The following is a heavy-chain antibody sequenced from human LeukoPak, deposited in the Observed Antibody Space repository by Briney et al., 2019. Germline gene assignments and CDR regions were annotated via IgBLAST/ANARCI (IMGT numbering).Heavy chain of an antibody. V-gene: IGHV4-59*01. Sequence: SSETLSLTCTVSGVSISGYYWNWIRQPPGKGLEWIGYISYSGSTNYNPSLKSRVTISLDTSKNQFSLKVRSVTAADTAVYYCARGFDSKSTYFDYWGQGTLVTVSS. D-gene: IGHD5-12*01. CDR1: GVSISGYY. J-gene: IGHJ4*02. CDR2: ISYSGST. CDR3: ARGFDSKSTYFDY.